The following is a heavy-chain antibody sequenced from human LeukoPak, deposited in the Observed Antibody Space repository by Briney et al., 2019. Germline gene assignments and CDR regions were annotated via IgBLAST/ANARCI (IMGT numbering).Heavy chain of an antibody. V-gene: IGHV3-23*01. Sequence: GGSLRLSCAASGFTFSSYAMSWVRQAPGKGLEWVSVISGSGGSTYYADSVKGRFTISRDNSKNTLYLQMNSLRAEDTAVYYCAKDRAGVIRPSTIDYWGQGTLVTVSS. CDR1: GFTFSSYA. J-gene: IGHJ4*02. CDR2: ISGSGGST. D-gene: IGHD3-10*01. CDR3: AKDRAGVIRPSTIDY.